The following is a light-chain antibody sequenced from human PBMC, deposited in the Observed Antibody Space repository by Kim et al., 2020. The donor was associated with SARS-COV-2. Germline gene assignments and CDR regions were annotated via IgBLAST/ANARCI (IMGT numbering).Light chain of an antibody. CDR1: SIGSKS. Sequence: PGKPARITCGGNSIGSKSVHWYQERPGQAPVLVISDDSDRPSGIPERFSGSNSGNTATLTISRVEAGDEADYYCQVWDSSSDHRVVFGGGTQLTVL. V-gene: IGLV3-21*03. CDR2: DDS. CDR3: QVWDSSSDHRVV. J-gene: IGLJ2*01.